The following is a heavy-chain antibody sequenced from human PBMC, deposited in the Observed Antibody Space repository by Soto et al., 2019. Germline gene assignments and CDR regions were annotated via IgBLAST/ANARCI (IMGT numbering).Heavy chain of an antibody. D-gene: IGHD2-21*02. CDR3: ARVILLFRFGQNYYFDY. CDR2: IYYSGST. CDR1: GGSISSGGYY. Sequence: SETLSLTCTVSGGSISSGGYYWSWIRQHPGKGLEWIGYIYYSGSTYYNPSLKSRVTISVDTSKNQFSLKLSSVTAADTAVYYCARVILLFRFGQNYYFDYWGQGTLVTVSS. V-gene: IGHV4-31*03. J-gene: IGHJ4*02.